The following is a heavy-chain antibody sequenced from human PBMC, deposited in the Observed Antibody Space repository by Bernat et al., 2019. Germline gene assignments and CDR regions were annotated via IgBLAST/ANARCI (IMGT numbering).Heavy chain of an antibody. D-gene: IGHD3-3*01. CDR1: GYTFTSYD. V-gene: IGHV1-18*01. CDR3: AREAAYDFWSGVDH. CDR2: ISPYNGNT. J-gene: IGHJ4*02. Sequence: QVQLVQSGVEVRRPGASVKVSYKASGYTFTSYDFSWVRQAPGQGLEWMGWISPYNGNTNYAQKFQGRVTMTTDTSTSTVYMELRSLRSDDTAVYYCAREAAYDFWSGVDHGGQGTLVTVSS.